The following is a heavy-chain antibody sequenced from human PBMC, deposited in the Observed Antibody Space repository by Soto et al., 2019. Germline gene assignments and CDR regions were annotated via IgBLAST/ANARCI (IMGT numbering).Heavy chain of an antibody. Sequence: QVQLVQSGAEVKKPGASVKVSCKASGYTFTSYDINWVRQATGQGLEWMGWMNPNSGNTGYAQKFQGRVTIPRKTPKAPPYLKRTTLSFEEPAVYSLPGGLIGNTSYGRTSGAKGPRSPSP. V-gene: IGHV1-8*01. CDR2: MNPNSGNT. D-gene: IGHD2-15*01. CDR3: PGGLIGNTSYGRTS. CDR1: GYTFTSYD. J-gene: IGHJ6*02.